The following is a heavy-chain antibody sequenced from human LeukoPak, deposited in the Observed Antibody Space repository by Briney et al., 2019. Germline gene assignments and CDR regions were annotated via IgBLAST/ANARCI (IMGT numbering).Heavy chain of an antibody. CDR1: GFTFSSYA. CDR3: ARGSDDSSGYLVPPHFDY. Sequence: GGSLRLSCAASGFTFSSYAMHWVRQAPGKGLEWVAVISYDGSNKYYADSVKGRFTISRDNSKNTLYLQMNSLRAEDTAVYYCARGSDDSSGYLVPPHFDYWGQGTLVTVSS. V-gene: IGHV3-30-3*01. J-gene: IGHJ4*02. CDR2: ISYDGSNK. D-gene: IGHD3-22*01.